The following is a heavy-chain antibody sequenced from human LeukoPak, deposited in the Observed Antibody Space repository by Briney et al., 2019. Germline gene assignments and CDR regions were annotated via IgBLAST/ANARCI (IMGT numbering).Heavy chain of an antibody. CDR1: GFTVSDYG. Sequence: GRPLSRACAASGFTVSDYGMHWVRQAPGKGLEWAAVIWYDGSNKYYADSVKGRFTISRDNSKNTLYLQMNSLRAEDTAVYYCARGGEYFDSNDYIKNFDCRLRGTLVTVSS. CDR3: ARGGEYFDSNDYIKNFDC. J-gene: IGHJ4*02. D-gene: IGHD3-22*01. CDR2: IWYDGSNK. V-gene: IGHV3-33*01.